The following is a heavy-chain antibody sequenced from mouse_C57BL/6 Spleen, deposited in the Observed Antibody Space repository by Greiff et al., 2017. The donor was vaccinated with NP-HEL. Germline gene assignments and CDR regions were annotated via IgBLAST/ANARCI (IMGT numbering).Heavy chain of an antibody. Sequence: QVHVKQSGAELVKPGASVKMSCKASGYTFTSYWITWVKQRPGQGLEWLGDIYPGSGSTNYNEKFKSKATLTVDTSSITAYMQLSSLTSEDSAVYYCARSGTENFDYWGQGTTLTVSS. CDR1: GYTFTSYW. D-gene: IGHD4-1*01. CDR2: IYPGSGST. CDR3: ARSGTENFDY. J-gene: IGHJ2*01. V-gene: IGHV1-55*01.